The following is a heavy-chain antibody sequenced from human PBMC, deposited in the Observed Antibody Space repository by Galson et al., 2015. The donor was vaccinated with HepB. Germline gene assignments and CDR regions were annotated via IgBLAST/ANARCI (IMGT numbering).Heavy chain of an antibody. J-gene: IGHJ5*02. CDR1: GGSISSFF. V-gene: IGHV4-59*12. D-gene: IGHD6-13*01. CDR3: ARGGSSWKGDNWFDP. CDR2: IYYSGST. Sequence: ETLSLTCTVSGGSISSFFWSWVRQPPGKGLEWIGNIYYSGSTNYNPSLKSRVTISVDRSKNQFSLKLSSVTAADTAVYYCARGGSSWKGDNWFDPWGQGTLVTVSS.